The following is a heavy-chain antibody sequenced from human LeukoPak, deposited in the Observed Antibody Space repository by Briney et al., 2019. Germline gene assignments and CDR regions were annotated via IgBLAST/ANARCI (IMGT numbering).Heavy chain of an antibody. CDR3: AKDRENSGSYLGYFDY. V-gene: IGHV3-64*01. D-gene: IGHD1-26*01. CDR2: ISSNGGST. CDR1: GFTFSIYA. J-gene: IGHJ4*02. Sequence: PGGSLRLSCAASGFTFSIYAMHWVRQAPGKGLEYVSAISSNGGSTYYANSVKGRFTISRDNSKNTLYLQMNSLRAEDTAVYYCAKDRENSGSYLGYFDYWGQGTLVTVSS.